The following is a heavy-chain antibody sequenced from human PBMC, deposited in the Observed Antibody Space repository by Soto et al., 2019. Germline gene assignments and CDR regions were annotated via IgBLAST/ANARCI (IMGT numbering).Heavy chain of an antibody. Sequence: SETLSLTCAVSGYSISSGYYWGWIRQPPGKGLEWIGSIYHSGSTYYNPSLKSRVTISVDTSKNQFSLKLSSVTAADTAVYYCARAGWVDTAMSSDYYYYGMAVRGKGTTVTASS. D-gene: IGHD5-18*01. J-gene: IGHJ6*04. CDR1: GYSISSGYY. CDR2: IYHSGST. V-gene: IGHV4-38-2*01. CDR3: ARAGWVDTAMSSDYYYYGMAV.